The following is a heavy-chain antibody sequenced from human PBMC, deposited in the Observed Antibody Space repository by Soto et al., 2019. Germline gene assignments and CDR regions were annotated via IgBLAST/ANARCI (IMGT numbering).Heavy chain of an antibody. V-gene: IGHV4-4*07. CDR2: VSTSGNV. CDR1: GGSLTKYY. Sequence: SETLSLTCTVSGGSLTKYYWSWIRQPAGKGLEWIGRVSTSGNVVSKASLRSRLTMSVDTSKNQFSLRLTSVTAADTAVYYCARDNNDFWTLYPLAFDYWGQGALVTVSS. D-gene: IGHD3-3*01. J-gene: IGHJ4*02. CDR3: ARDNNDFWTLYPLAFDY.